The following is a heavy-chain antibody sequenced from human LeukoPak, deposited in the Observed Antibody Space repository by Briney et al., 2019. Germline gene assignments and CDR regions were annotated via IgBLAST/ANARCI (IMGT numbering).Heavy chain of an antibody. CDR2: ISAYNGNT. V-gene: IGHV1-18*01. D-gene: IGHD3-22*01. CDR3: ATIPTRYYYDSSGTRSGPY. J-gene: IGHJ4*02. CDR1: GYTFTSYG. Sequence: ASVKVSCKASGYTFTSYGISWVRQAPGQGLEWMGWISAYNGNTNYAQKFQGRVTVTRDTSTSTVHMELSGLRSEDTAVYYCATIPTRYYYDSSGTRSGPYWGQGTLVTVSS.